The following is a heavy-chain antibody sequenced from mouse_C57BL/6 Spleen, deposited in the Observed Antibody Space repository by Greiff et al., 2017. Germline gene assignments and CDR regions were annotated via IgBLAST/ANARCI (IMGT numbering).Heavy chain of an antibody. V-gene: IGHV1-15*01. D-gene: IGHD1-1*01. CDR2: IDPETGGT. CDR3: TLAIYYYGSDY. Sequence: QVQLQQSGAELVRPGASVTLSCKASGYTFTDYEMHWVKQTPVHGLEWIGAIDPETGGTAYNQKFKGKAILTADKSSSTAYMELRSLTSEDSAVYYCTLAIYYYGSDYWGQGTTLTVSS. J-gene: IGHJ2*01. CDR1: GYTFTDYE.